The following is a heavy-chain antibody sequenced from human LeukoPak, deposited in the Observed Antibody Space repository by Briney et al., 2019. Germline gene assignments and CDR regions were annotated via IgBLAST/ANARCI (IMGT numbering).Heavy chain of an antibody. J-gene: IGHJ4*02. V-gene: IGHV3-30*04. CDR1: GFTFSTYA. CDR3: ARSRSEGRYDY. D-gene: IGHD3-16*02. Sequence: GGSLRLSCAASGFTFSTYAIHWVRQAPGKGLEWVAVISYDGSDKYYADSVKGRFTISRDNSNNTLYLQMNSLRTEDTAVYYCARSRSEGRYDYWGQGTLVTVSS. CDR2: ISYDGSDK.